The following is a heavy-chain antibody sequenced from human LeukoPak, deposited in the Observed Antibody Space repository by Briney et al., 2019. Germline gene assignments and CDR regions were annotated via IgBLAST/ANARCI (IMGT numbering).Heavy chain of an antibody. D-gene: IGHD6-13*01. CDR3: AKPTAGSSTLDNLHLDH. CDR1: GFTLSTFA. Sequence: GGSLRLSCAASGFTLSTFAMTWARQAPGKGLEWVSVISGSGGSTYYADSVKGRFTISRDNSKNTLYLQMNSLRAEDTAVYFRAKPTAGSSTLDNLHLDHLGEGTRGTGSS. V-gene: IGHV3-23*01. J-gene: IGHJ4*02. CDR2: ISGSGGST.